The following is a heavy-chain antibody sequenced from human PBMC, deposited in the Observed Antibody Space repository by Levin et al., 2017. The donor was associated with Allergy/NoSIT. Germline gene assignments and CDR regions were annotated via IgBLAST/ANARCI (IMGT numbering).Heavy chain of an antibody. J-gene: IGHJ6*02. D-gene: IGHD6-13*01. Sequence: SGPTLVKPTQTLTLTCTFSGFSLSTSGMCVSWIRQPPGKALEWLALIDWDDDKYYSTSLKTRLTISKDTSKNQVVLTMTNMDPVDTATYYCARIRRYSSSWYNYYYGMDVWGQGTTVTVSS. V-gene: IGHV2-70*01. CDR1: GFSLSTSGMC. CDR3: ARIRRYSSSWYNYYYGMDV. CDR2: IDWDDDK.